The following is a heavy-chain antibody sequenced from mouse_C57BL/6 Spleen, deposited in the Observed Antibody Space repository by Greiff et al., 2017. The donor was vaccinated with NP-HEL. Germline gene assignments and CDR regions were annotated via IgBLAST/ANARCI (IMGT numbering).Heavy chain of an antibody. V-gene: IGHV1-63*01. J-gene: IGHJ4*01. CDR2: IYPGGGYT. CDR1: GYTFTNYW. CDR3: ARGGYEDAMDY. D-gene: IGHD3-1*01. Sequence: VQLQQSGAELVRPGTSVKMSCKASGYTFTNYWIGWAKQRPGHGLEWIGDIYPGGGYTNYNEKFKGKATLTADTSSSTAYMQFSSLTSEDSAIYYCARGGYEDAMDYWGQGTSVTVSS.